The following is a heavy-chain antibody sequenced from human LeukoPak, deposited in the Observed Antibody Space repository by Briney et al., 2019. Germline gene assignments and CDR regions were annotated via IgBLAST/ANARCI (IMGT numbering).Heavy chain of an antibody. Sequence: PSETLSLTCAVYGGSFSGYYWSWIRQPPGKGLEWIGEINHSGSTNYNPSLKSRVTISVDTSKNQFSLKLSSVTAADTAVYYCARQGRITMVRGVRPTFDYWGQGTLVTVSS. CDR2: INHSGST. V-gene: IGHV4-34*01. D-gene: IGHD3-10*01. CDR1: GGSFSGYY. J-gene: IGHJ4*02. CDR3: ARQGRITMVRGVRPTFDY.